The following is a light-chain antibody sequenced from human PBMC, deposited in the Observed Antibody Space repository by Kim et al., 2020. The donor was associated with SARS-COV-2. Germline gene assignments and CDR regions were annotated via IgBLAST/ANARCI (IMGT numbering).Light chain of an antibody. Sequence: SPGERATLSCGASQVISSSYLAWYQQKPGQAPRLLIYGESSRATGIPDRFSGSGSGTDFTLTISRLEPEDFAVYYCQQYVSSPRTFGQGTKVDIK. CDR1: QVISSSY. V-gene: IGKV3-20*01. J-gene: IGKJ1*01. CDR2: GES. CDR3: QQYVSSPRT.